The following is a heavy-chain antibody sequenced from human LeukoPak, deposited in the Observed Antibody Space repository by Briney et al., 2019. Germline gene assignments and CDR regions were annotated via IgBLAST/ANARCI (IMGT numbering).Heavy chain of an antibody. CDR3: AKSRSGWYVGFDY. V-gene: IGHV3-9*01. D-gene: IGHD6-19*01. J-gene: IGHJ4*02. CDR1: GFTFDDYA. Sequence: GGSLRLSCAASGFTFDDYAMHWVRQAPGKGLEWVSGISRNSGSIGYADSVKDRFTISRDNAKNSLYLQMNSLRAEDTALYYCAKSRSGWYVGFDYWGQGTLVTVSS. CDR2: ISRNSGSI.